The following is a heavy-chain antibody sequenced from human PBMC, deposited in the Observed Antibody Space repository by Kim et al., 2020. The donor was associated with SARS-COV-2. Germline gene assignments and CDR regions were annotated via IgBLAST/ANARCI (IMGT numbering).Heavy chain of an antibody. CDR3: AKDLHYYDSSGYYSAVWDY. V-gene: IGHV3-23*01. CDR1: GFTFSSYA. J-gene: IGHJ4*02. CDR2: ISGSGGST. Sequence: GGSLRLSCAASGFTFSSYAMSWVRQAPGKGLEWVSAISGSGGSTYYADSVKGRFTISRDNSKNTLYLQMNSLRAEDTAVYYCAKDLHYYDSSGYYSAVWDYWGQGTLVTVSS. D-gene: IGHD3-22*01.